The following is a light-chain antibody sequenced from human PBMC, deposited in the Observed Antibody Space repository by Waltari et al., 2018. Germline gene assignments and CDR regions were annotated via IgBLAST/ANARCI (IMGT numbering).Light chain of an antibody. Sequence: DIQMTQSPSSLSAYVGDRVTITCRASQTISRYLNWYQQKPGKAPNLLIYAASSLQSGVPSRCSGSGSRRDFTLIITSLQPEDFATYYCQESYSFSRTFGQGTKVEIK. CDR3: QESYSFSRT. J-gene: IGKJ1*01. CDR1: QTISRY. V-gene: IGKV1-39*01. CDR2: AAS.